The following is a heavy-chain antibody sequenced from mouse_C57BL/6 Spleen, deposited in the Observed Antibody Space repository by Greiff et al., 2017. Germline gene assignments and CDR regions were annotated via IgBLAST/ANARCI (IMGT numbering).Heavy chain of an antibody. Sequence: QVQLQQPGAELVKPGASVKVSCKASGYTFTSYWMHWVKQRPGQGLEWIGRIHPSDSDTNYNQKFKGKATLTVDKSSSTAYMQLSSLTSEDSAVYYCAIKGDYDEAVPSSMDYWGQGTSVTVSS. CDR3: AIKGDYDEAVPSSMDY. CDR1: GYTFTSYW. V-gene: IGHV1-74*01. D-gene: IGHD2-4*01. J-gene: IGHJ4*01. CDR2: IHPSDSDT.